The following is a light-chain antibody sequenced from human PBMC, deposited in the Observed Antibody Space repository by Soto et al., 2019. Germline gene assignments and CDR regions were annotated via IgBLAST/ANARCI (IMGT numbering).Light chain of an antibody. CDR3: QQRSNWPLT. CDR1: QIGNTNY. V-gene: IGKV3D-20*02. Sequence: EMVLTQSPGTLSLSAGERATLHCRAGQIGNTNYLAWYQQRPGQPPRLLIYDASNRATGIPARFSGSGSGTDFTLTISSLEPEDFAVYYCQQRSNWPLTFGQGTRLEIK. CDR2: DAS. J-gene: IGKJ5*01.